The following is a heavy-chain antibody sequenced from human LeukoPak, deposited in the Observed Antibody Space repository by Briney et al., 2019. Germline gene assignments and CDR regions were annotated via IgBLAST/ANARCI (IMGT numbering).Heavy chain of an antibody. CDR2: IYYTGST. V-gene: IGHV4-39*07. D-gene: IGHD6-13*01. Sequence: SETLSLTCTVSGGSISSSSYFWGWIRQPPGKELEWIGTIYYTGSTYYNPSLKSRVTISVDTSKKQFSLNLSSVTAADTAVYYCARDGTSAGAGDAFDIWGQGTMVTVSS. J-gene: IGHJ3*02. CDR3: ARDGTSAGAGDAFDI. CDR1: GGSISSSSYF.